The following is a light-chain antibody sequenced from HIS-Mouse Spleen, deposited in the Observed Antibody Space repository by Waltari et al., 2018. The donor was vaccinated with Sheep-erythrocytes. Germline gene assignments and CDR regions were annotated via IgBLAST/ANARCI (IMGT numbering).Light chain of an antibody. J-gene: IGLJ3*02. CDR2: QDS. CDR1: KLGDKY. V-gene: IGLV3-1*01. CDR3: QAWDSSTAWV. Sequence: SYELTQPPSVSVSPGQTASITCSGDKLGDKYACWYQQKPGPSPVLVISQDSKRPSGIPGRFAGSNAGNTATLTISGTQAMDEADYYCQAWDSSTAWVFGGGTKLTVL.